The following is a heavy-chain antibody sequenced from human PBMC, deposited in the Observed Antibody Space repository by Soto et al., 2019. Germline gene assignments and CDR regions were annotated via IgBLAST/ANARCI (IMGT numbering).Heavy chain of an antibody. CDR1: GFTFSDYA. V-gene: IGHV3-23*01. J-gene: IGHJ4*02. CDR3: ARRSRDGYNPYYFDS. CDR2: ISASGSTT. D-gene: IGHD5-12*01. Sequence: PGGSLRLSCVGSGFTFSDYALSWVRQAPGRGLEWVSRISASGSTTSHADSVKGRFTISRDDSQSTLFLEMNSLGVDDTAVYYCARRSRDGYNPYYFDSWGQGTLVTVSS.